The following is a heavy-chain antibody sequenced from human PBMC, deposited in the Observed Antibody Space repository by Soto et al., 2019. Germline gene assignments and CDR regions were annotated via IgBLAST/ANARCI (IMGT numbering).Heavy chain of an antibody. D-gene: IGHD3-9*01. CDR2: IYTSGST. V-gene: IGHV4-4*07. CDR1: GGSISSYY. Sequence: SETLSLTCTVSGGSISSYYWSWIRQPAGKGLEWIGRIYTSGSTNYNPSLKSRVTMSVDTSKNQFSLKLSSVTAADTAVYYCAREGVHFDILTGYPWGQGTLVTVSS. CDR3: AREGVHFDILTGYP. J-gene: IGHJ5*02.